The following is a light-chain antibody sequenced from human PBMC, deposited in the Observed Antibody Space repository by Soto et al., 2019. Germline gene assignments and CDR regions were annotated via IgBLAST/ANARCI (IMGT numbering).Light chain of an antibody. CDR3: VAWDDSLNGWV. CDR1: SSNIGTNT. V-gene: IGLV1-44*01. J-gene: IGLJ3*02. Sequence: QSVLTQPPSASGTPGQRVTISCSGSSSNIGTNTVNWYQHLPGTAPKLLIYFNNQRPSGVPDRFSGSKSDTSASLAISGLQSEDDADYYCVAWDDSLNGWVFGGGTKVTVL. CDR2: FNN.